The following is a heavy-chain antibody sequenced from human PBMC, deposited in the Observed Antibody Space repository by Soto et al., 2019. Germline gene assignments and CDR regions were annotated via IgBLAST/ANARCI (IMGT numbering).Heavy chain of an antibody. CDR1: GFTFSSYG. V-gene: IGHV3-33*01. J-gene: IGHJ6*02. D-gene: IGHD2-15*01. CDR3: ARDRGCSGGSCYSYYGMDV. CDR2: IWYDGSNK. Sequence: QVQLVESGGGVVQPGRSLRLSCAASGFTFSSYGMHWVRQAPGKGLEWVAVIWYDGSNKYYADSVKGRFTISRDNSKNTLYLQRNSLRAEDTAVYYCARDRGCSGGSCYSYYGMDVWGQGTTVTVSS.